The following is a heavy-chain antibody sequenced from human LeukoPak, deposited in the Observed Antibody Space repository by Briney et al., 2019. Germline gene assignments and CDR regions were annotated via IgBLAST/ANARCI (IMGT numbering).Heavy chain of an antibody. Sequence: PSETLSLTCAVSGYSISSGYYWGWIRQPPGKGLEWIGSIYHSGSTYYNPSLKSRVTISVDTSKNQFSLKLSSVTAADTAVYYCARATFGNYYDFDYWDQGTLVTVSS. CDR2: IYHSGST. V-gene: IGHV4-38-2*01. CDR3: ARATFGNYYDFDY. CDR1: GYSISSGYY. D-gene: IGHD1-26*01. J-gene: IGHJ4*02.